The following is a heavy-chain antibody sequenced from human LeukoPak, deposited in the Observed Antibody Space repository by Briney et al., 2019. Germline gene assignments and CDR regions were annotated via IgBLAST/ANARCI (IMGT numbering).Heavy chain of an antibody. D-gene: IGHD2-2*01. V-gene: IGHV1-46*01. CDR3: ARVPGVGYCSSNSCYSSGMDV. CDR1: GYTFTSYY. CDR2: INPSGGST. J-gene: IGHJ6*02. Sequence: ASVKVSCKASGYTFTSYYMHWVRQAPGQGLEWMGIINPSGGSTSYAQKFQGRVTMTRDTSTSTVYMELSSLRSEDTAVYYCARVPGVGYCSSNSCYSSGMDVWGQGTTVTVSS.